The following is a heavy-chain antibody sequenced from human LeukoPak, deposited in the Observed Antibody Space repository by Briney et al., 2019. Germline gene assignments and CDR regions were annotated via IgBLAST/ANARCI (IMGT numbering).Heavy chain of an antibody. CDR1: GGSFSGYY. CDR3: ARLPDIVVVPAAPDAFDI. J-gene: IGHJ3*02. Sequence: SETLSLTCAVYGGSFSGYYWSWIRQPPGKGLEWIGEINHSGSTNYNPSLKSRVTISVDTSKNQFSLKLSSVTAADTAVYYCARLPDIVVVPAAPDAFDIWGQGTVVTVSS. CDR2: INHSGST. V-gene: IGHV4-34*01. D-gene: IGHD2-2*01.